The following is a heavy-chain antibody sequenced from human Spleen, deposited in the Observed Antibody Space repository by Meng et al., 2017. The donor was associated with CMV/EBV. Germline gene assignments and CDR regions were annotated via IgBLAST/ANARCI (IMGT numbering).Heavy chain of an antibody. V-gene: IGHV1-69*05. D-gene: IGHD1-26*01. CDR2: IIPIFGTA. CDR3: ARSVGHSGSYYVYNWFDS. CDR1: TLRNYA. J-gene: IGHJ5*01. Sequence: TLRNYAISWGRQDPGQGLEWMGGIIPIFGTANYTQKFQGRVTITTDKSTSTAYMELSRLRSDDTAVYLCARSVGHSGSYYVYNWFDSWGQGTLVTVSS.